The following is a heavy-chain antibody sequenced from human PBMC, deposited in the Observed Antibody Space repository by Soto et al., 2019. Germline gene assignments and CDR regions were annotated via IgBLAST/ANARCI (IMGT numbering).Heavy chain of an antibody. J-gene: IGHJ6*02. D-gene: IGHD2-8*02. CDR3: ASVVLAPEGANLPLLLGRDV. V-gene: IGHV1-69*01. CDR1: GDTFTGHS. Sequence: QVQLVQSGAEVKKPGSSVRVSCKASGDTFTGHSISWVRQAPAQGLEGLGVITPMLGTTNYSPKFQGRVPCTANASASTAFWDRPRLKPEDTAVYSCASVVLAPEGANLPLLLGRDVWGQGTRSPSP. CDR2: ITPMLGTT.